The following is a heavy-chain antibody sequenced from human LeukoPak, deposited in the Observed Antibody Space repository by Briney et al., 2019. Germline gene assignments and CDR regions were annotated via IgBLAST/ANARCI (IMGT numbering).Heavy chain of an antibody. J-gene: IGHJ4*02. CDR2: INPNSGGT. CDR3: ARGVLYDFWSGYSRSERYYFDY. V-gene: IGHV1-2*02. CDR1: GYTFTGYY. Sequence: ASVKVSCKASGYTFTGYYMHWVRQAPGRGLEWMGWINPNSGGTNYAQKFQGRVTMTRDTSISTAYMELSRLRSDDTAVYYCARGVLYDFWSGYSRSERYYFDYWGQGTLVTVSS. D-gene: IGHD3-3*01.